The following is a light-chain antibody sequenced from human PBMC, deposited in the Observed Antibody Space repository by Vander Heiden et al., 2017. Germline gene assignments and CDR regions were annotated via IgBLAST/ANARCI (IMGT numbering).Light chain of an antibody. CDR3: QHYDKNEPST. CDR1: EDINNF. J-gene: IGKJ5*01. V-gene: IGKV1-33*01. Sequence: DITMTQSPSSLTVSVGDRVTLTCQASEDINNFLNWYQKKAGKAPNLVIFDSSSLEPGVPSRFSGSGSGTEFTLTISGLLPEDVATYYCQHYDKNEPSTFGPGTRL. CDR2: DSS.